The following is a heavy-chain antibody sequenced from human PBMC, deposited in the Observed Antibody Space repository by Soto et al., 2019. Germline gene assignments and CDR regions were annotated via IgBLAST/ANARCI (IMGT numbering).Heavy chain of an antibody. V-gene: IGHV1-18*01. J-gene: IGHJ6*02. CDR1: GYTFTSYG. CDR3: ARVKYSPPSYYYYGMDV. Sequence: QVQLVQSGAEVKKPGASVKVSCKASGYTFTSYGIIWVRQAPGQGLEWMGWISAYNGNTNYAQKLQGRVTMTTDTSTSTAYMELRSLRSADTAVYYCARVKYSPPSYYYYGMDVWGQGTTVTVSS. D-gene: IGHD5-18*01. CDR2: ISAYNGNT.